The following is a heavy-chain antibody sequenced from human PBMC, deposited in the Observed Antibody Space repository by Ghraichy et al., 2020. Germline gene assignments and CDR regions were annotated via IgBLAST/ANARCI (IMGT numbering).Heavy chain of an antibody. CDR2: IIPIFGTA. Sequence: SVKVSCKASGGTFSSYAISWVRQAPGQGLEWMGGIIPIFGTANYAQKFQGRVTITADESTSTAYMELSSLRSEDTAVYYCARDEVDPYSSSYPYYYYYYMDVWGKGTTVTVSS. J-gene: IGHJ6*03. CDR1: GGTFSSYA. D-gene: IGHD6-6*01. CDR3: ARDEVDPYSSSYPYYYYYYMDV. V-gene: IGHV1-69*13.